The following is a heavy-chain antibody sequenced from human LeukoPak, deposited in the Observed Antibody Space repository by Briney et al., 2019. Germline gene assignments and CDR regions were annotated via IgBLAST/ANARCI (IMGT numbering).Heavy chain of an antibody. CDR3: ARGVQWLGEYNWFDP. V-gene: IGHV4-34*01. CDR1: GGSFSGYY. J-gene: IGHJ5*02. D-gene: IGHD6-19*01. Sequence: PSETLSLTCAVYGGSFSGYYWSWIRQPPGKGLEWIGEINHSGSTNYNPSLKSRVTISVDTSKNQFSLKLSSVTATDTAVYYCARGVQWLGEYNWFDPWGQGTLATVSS. CDR2: INHSGST.